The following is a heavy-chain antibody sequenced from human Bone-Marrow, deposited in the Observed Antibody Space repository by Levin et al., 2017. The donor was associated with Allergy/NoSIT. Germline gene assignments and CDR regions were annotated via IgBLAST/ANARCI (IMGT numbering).Heavy chain of an antibody. D-gene: IGHD6-19*01. J-gene: IGHJ5*02. CDR1: GFTFFNYA. Sequence: PGGSLRLSCAASGFTFFNYAMNWVRQAPGKGLEWVSSISESGKNTDYIDSVRGRFTISRDNSKNTLFLHMNGLRAEDTAVYYCAKQFLDLPWGQGTLVTVSS. V-gene: IGHV3-23*01. CDR2: ISESGKNT. CDR3: AKQFLDLP.